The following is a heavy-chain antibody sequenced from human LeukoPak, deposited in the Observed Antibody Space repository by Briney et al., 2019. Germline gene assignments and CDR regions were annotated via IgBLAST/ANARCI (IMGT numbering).Heavy chain of an antibody. Sequence: GGSLRLSCAAPGFILSSFAMSWVGQAPGRGLEWVSTISGSVGRTYYADSVKGRFTISRDNSKNTIYLQMNNRRAEDTAVYYCAKVRSCINDVCHGDVDYCGQATLVTVSS. D-gene: IGHD2-8*01. CDR1: GFILSSFA. J-gene: IGHJ4*02. CDR2: ISGSVGRT. CDR3: AKVRSCINDVCHGDVDY. V-gene: IGHV3-23*01.